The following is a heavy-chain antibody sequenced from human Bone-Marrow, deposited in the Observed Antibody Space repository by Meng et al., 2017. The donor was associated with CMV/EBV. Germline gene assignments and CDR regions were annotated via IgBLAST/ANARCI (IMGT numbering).Heavy chain of an antibody. CDR3: ARDFGYCTNGVCYSDY. CDR2: INWNGGST. Sequence: GGSLRLSCAASGFTFDDYGMSWVRQAPGKGLEWVSGINWNGGSTGYADSVKGRFTISRDNAKNSLYLQMNSLRAEDTALYYCARDFGYCTNGVCYSDYWGQGTLVTVYS. J-gene: IGHJ4*02. V-gene: IGHV3-20*04. D-gene: IGHD2-8*01. CDR1: GFTFDDYG.